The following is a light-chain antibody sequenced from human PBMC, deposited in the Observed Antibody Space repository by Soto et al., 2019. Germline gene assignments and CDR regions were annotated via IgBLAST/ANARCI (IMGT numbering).Light chain of an antibody. Sequence: IVLTQSPGTLSLSPGERATLSCRASKNVRSNLAWYQQNPGQAPRLLIYGASTRATGIPARFSGRGSGTECILTLSSLQSEDFAVYYCQQYADGPETLGQGTKVDIK. J-gene: IGKJ1*01. CDR3: QQYADGPET. CDR2: GAS. CDR1: KNVRSN. V-gene: IGKV3-15*01.